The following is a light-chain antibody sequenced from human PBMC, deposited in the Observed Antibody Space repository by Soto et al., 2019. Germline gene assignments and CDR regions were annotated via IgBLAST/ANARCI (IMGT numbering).Light chain of an antibody. J-gene: IGLJ1*01. CDR2: DVS. Sequence: QSALTQPRSVSGSPGQSVTISCTGTSSDVGYYNYVSWYQQHPGKAPKVMIYDVSKRPSGVPGRFSGSKSGNTASLTISGLQAEDEADYYCCSYAGSFTYVFGTGTKLTVL. V-gene: IGLV2-11*01. CDR1: SSDVGYYNY. CDR3: CSYAGSFTYV.